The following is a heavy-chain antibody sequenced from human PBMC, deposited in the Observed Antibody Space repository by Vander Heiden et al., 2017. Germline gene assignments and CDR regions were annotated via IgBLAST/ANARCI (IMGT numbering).Heavy chain of an antibody. Sequence: QVQLQQWGAGLLKPSETLSLTCAVYGGSFSGYYWSWIRQPPGKGLEWIGEINHSGSTNYNPSLKSRVTISVDTSKNQFSLKLSSVTAADTAVYYCARAPGVLAVSRNWFDPWGQGTLVTVSS. CDR2: INHSGST. V-gene: IGHV4-34*01. J-gene: IGHJ5*02. CDR3: ARAPGVLAVSRNWFDP. D-gene: IGHD2-8*02. CDR1: GGSFSGYY.